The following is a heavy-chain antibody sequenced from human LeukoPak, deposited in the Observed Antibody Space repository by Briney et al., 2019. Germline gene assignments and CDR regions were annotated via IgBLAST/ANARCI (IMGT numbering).Heavy chain of an antibody. CDR1: GYCFTSYW. D-gene: IGHD3-22*01. J-gene: IGHJ4*02. CDR2: ISPGDSDT. Sequence: GESLKISCKGSGYCFTSYWIGWVRPMPGKGLEWMGIISPGDSDTRYSPFFQGQVTISADKSINTAYLQWSSLKASDTAIYYCARHWTFYDSTGYPDYWGQGTLVTVSS. CDR3: ARHWTFYDSTGYPDY. V-gene: IGHV5-51*01.